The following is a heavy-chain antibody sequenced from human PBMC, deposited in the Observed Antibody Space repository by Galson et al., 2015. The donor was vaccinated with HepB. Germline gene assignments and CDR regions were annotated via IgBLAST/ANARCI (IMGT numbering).Heavy chain of an antibody. J-gene: IGHJ4*02. D-gene: IGHD5-12*01. CDR3: ARDVSGYDFGGYFDY. V-gene: IGHV3-33*01. CDR1: GFTFSSYG. Sequence: SLRLSCAASGFTFSSYGMHWVRQAPGKGLEWVAVIWYDGSNKYYADSVKGRFTISRDNSKNTLYLQMNSLRAEDTAVYYCARDVSGYDFGGYFDYWGQGTLVTVSS. CDR2: IWYDGSNK.